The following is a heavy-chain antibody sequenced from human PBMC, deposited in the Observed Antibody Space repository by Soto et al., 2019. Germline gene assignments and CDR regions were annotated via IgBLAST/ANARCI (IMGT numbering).Heavy chain of an antibody. CDR3: ARDIVYDSSGYQAHYFDY. Sequence: QVQLQESGPGLVKPSQTLSLTCTVSGGSISSGGYYWSWIRQHPGKGLEWIGHIYYSGSTYYNPSLKSRVTISVDTSKNQFSLKLSSVTAADTAVYYCARDIVYDSSGYQAHYFDYWGQGTLVTVSS. J-gene: IGHJ4*02. CDR1: GGSISSGGYY. D-gene: IGHD3-22*01. CDR2: IYYSGST. V-gene: IGHV4-31*03.